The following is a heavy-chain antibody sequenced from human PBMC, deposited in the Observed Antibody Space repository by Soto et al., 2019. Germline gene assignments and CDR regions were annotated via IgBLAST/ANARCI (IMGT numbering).Heavy chain of an antibody. CDR3: VRDRALDSSGHWFDT. CDR2: IYHIGSP. CDR1: GRPASSGGYY. Sequence: TLSLTCTVSGRPASSGGYYWTWIRQHPGRGLEWIGYIYHIGSPYYNPSLENRVTISLDTSKNQFSLNLTSVTAADTAIYYCVRDRALDSSGHWFDTWGQGTLVTVSS. V-gene: IGHV4-31*03. J-gene: IGHJ5*02. D-gene: IGHD3-22*01.